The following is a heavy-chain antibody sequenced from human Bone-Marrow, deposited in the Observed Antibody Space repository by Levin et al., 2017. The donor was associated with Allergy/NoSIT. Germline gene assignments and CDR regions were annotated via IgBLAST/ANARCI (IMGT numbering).Heavy chain of an antibody. CDR2: IYSGGDT. CDR1: GFTVSGNY. Sequence: GESLKISCAASGFTVSGNYMSWVRQAPGKGLEWVSVIYSGGDTKYTDSVTGLFTISRDDSKNTLYLQMNSLRVEDTAVYYCAKCSGWYGKGYFDLWGRGTLVTVSS. J-gene: IGHJ2*01. V-gene: IGHV3-53*01. CDR3: AKCSGWYGKGYFDL. D-gene: IGHD6-19*01.